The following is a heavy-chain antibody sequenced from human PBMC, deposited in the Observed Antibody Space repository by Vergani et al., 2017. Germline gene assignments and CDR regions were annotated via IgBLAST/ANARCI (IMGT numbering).Heavy chain of an antibody. Sequence: QVQLQESGPGLVKPSETLSLTCTVSGGSISSYYWSWIRQPPGKGLEWIGYIYYSGSTNYNPSLKSRVTISVDTSKNQFSLKLSSVTSADTAVYYCARAGYCRGGSCYSGIDYWGQGTLVTVSS. J-gene: IGHJ4*02. V-gene: IGHV4-59*01. CDR1: GGSISSYY. D-gene: IGHD2-15*01. CDR3: ARAGYCRGGSCYSGIDY. CDR2: IYYSGST.